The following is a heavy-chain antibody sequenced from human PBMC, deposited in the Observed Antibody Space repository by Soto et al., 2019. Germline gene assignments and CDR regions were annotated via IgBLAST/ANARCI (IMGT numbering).Heavy chain of an antibody. CDR3: ARGGRIGYGSGSYSRGGDYFDY. CDR1: GGSFGGYY. CDR2: INHSGST. Sequence: PSETLSLTCAVYGGSFGGYYWSWIRQPPRKGLEWIGEINHSGSTNYNPSLKSRVTISVDTSKNQFSLKLSSVTAADTAVYYCARGGRIGYGSGSYSRGGDYFDYWGQGTLVTVSS. V-gene: IGHV4-34*01. D-gene: IGHD3-10*01. J-gene: IGHJ4*02.